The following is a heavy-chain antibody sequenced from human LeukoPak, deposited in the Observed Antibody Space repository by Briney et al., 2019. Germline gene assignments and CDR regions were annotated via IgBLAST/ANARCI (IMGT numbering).Heavy chain of an antibody. Sequence: GGSLRLSCAASGFTFSSSGMHWVRQAPGKGLEWVAVIWHDGSNKYYADSVKSRFTISRDNSKNTLYLQMNSLRADDTAVYYCATDRSYAYDYWGQGTLVTVSS. V-gene: IGHV3-33*01. CDR3: ATDRSYAYDY. CDR1: GFTFSSSG. D-gene: IGHD5-12*01. CDR2: IWHDGSNK. J-gene: IGHJ4*02.